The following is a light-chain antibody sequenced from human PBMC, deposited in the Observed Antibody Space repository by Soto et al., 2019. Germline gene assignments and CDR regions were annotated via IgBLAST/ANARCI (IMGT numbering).Light chain of an antibody. CDR1: SSDVGSYDL. Sequence: QSVLTQPASVSGSPGQSITISCAGTSSDVGSYDLLSWYQQHPDKAPKLIIHEVSKRPSGVPYRFSGAKSGNTASLTISGRQAEDEADYYCGSYAGRSTVVFGGGTKLTVL. J-gene: IGLJ2*01. V-gene: IGLV2-23*02. CDR3: GSYAGRSTVV. CDR2: EVS.